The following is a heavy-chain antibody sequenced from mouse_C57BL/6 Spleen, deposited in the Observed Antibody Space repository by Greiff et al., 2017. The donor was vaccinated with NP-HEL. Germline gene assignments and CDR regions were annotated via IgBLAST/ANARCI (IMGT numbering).Heavy chain of an antibody. Sequence: EVQLVESGEGLVKPGGSLKLSCAASGFTFSSYAMSWVRQTPEKRLEWVAYISSGGDYIYYVDTVKGRFTISRDNARNTLYLQMSSLKSEDTAMYYCTTIYYDYDGFAYWGQGTLVTVSA. V-gene: IGHV5-9-1*02. CDR2: ISSGGDYI. J-gene: IGHJ3*01. CDR3: TTIYYDYDGFAY. CDR1: GFTFSSYA. D-gene: IGHD2-4*01.